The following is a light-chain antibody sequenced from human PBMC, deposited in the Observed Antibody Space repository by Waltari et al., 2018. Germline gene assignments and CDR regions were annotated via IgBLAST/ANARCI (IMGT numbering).Light chain of an antibody. V-gene: IGKV3-15*01. CDR1: QSISIY. Sequence: VXXXXXATXSVSPGXXATLSCNASQSISIYFACFQQKPGQAPRLLIYHASTRATGIPARLSGSGSGTEFTLTISSLQSEDFXVXXXXXYYDGRTFGRGTKLEI. CDR3: XXYYDGRT. CDR2: HAS. J-gene: IGKJ2*01.